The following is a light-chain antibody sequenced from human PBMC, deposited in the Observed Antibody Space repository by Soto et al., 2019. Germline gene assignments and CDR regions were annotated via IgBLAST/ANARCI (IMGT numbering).Light chain of an antibody. CDR2: AAS. CDR3: QHYGSAPPYT. V-gene: IGKV3-20*01. J-gene: IGKJ2*01. Sequence: EIVLTQSPGTLSLSPGESATLSCRASQRVASSHIAWYRQKPGQATCLRIYAASNRATGIPDRFSGSGSGTDFTLTISCLEADDSAVYYGQHYGSAPPYTFGQGTKLKIK. CDR1: QRVASSH.